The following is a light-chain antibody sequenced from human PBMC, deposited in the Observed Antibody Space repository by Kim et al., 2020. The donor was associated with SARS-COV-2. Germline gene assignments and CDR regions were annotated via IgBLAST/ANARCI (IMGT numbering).Light chain of an antibody. V-gene: IGLV2-11*01. CDR3: CSYAGSYTGV. CDR2: DVS. CDR1: SSDVGGYNY. Sequence: QSALTQPASVSGSPGQSVTISCTGTSSDVGGYNYVSWYQQHPGKAPKLMIYDVSKRPSGVPDRFSGSKSGNTASLTISGLQAEDEADYYCCSYAGSYTGVFGGGTQLTVL. J-gene: IGLJ3*02.